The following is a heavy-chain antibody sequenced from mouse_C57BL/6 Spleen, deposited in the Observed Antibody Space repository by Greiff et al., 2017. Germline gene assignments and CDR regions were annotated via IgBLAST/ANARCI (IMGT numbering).Heavy chain of an antibody. Sequence: QVHVKQSGAELVKPGASVKLSCKASGYTFTSYWMQWVKQRPGQGLEWIGEIDPSDSYTNYNQKFKGKATLTVDTSSSTAYMQLSSLTSEDSAVYYCARGDGYYVDYWGQGTTLTVSS. CDR3: ARGDGYYVDY. J-gene: IGHJ2*01. CDR2: IDPSDSYT. D-gene: IGHD2-3*01. V-gene: IGHV1-50*01. CDR1: GYTFTSYW.